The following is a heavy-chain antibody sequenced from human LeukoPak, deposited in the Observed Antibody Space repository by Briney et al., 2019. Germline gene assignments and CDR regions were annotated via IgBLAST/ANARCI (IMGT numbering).Heavy chain of an antibody. D-gene: IGHD3-3*02. V-gene: IGHV4-34*01. CDR1: GGSFSGYY. Sequence: TSETLSLTCAVYGGSFSGYYWSWIRQPPGKGLEWIGEINYRRSTNYNPSLKSRVTMSVDTSKNQFSLNLSSVTAADTAVYYCARGQFWSGYSIWGQGTLVTVSS. J-gene: IGHJ4*02. CDR3: ARGQFWSGYSI. CDR2: INYRRST.